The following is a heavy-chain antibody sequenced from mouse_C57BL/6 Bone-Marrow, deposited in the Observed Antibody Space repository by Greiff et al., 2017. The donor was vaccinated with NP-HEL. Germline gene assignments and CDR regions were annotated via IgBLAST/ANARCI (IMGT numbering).Heavy chain of an antibody. J-gene: IGHJ3*01. Sequence: QVQLQQSGPELVKPGASVKLSCKASGYTFTSYDINWVKQRPGQGLEWIGWIHPRDGSTKYNEKFKGKATLTVDTSSSTAYMELHSLTSEDSAVYFCAKGYYLAWFAYWGQGTLVTVSA. V-gene: IGHV1-85*01. CDR1: GYTFTSYD. D-gene: IGHD2-3*01. CDR3: AKGYYLAWFAY. CDR2: IHPRDGST.